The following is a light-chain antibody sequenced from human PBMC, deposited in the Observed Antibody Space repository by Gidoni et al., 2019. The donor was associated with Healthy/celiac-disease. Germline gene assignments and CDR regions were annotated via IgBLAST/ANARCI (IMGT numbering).Light chain of an antibody. J-gene: IGLJ1*01. CDR2: EVS. CDR3: SSYTSSSTRV. Sequence: QSALTQPVSVSGSPGQSITISCTGTSSDVGGYNYVSWYQQHPGKAPKLMIYEVSNRPSGVSNRFSGSKSGNTASLTISGLQAEDEADIYCSSYTSSSTRVFGTGTKVTVL. CDR1: SSDVGGYNY. V-gene: IGLV2-14*01.